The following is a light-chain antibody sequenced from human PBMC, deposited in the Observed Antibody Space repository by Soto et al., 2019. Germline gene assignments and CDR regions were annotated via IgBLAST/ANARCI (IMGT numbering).Light chain of an antibody. Sequence: AIRMTQSPSSFSASTGGRVTITCRASQGISSYLAWYQQKPGKAPKLLIYAASTLQSGVPSRFSGSGSGTDFTLTISCLQSEDFATYYCQQYYSYPFTFGPGTKVDIK. CDR1: QGISSY. CDR2: AAS. J-gene: IGKJ3*01. V-gene: IGKV1-8*01. CDR3: QQYYSYPFT.